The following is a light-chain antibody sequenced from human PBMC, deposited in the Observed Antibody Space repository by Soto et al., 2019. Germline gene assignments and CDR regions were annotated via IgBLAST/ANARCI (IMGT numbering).Light chain of an antibody. Sequence: QSVLTQPASLSVSPGQSITISCTGTSSDVSAYNYSSWYQQHSGKAPKLKIYEVSNRPSGVSNRFSGSKSGDTASLTISGLQAEDEDIYYCSSYTSSSPYVFGTGTKVTV. V-gene: IGLV2-14*01. CDR2: EVS. CDR1: SSDVSAYNY. J-gene: IGLJ1*01. CDR3: SSYTSSSPYV.